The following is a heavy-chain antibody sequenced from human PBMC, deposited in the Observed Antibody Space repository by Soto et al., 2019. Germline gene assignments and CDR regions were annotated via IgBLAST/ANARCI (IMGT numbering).Heavy chain of an antibody. CDR2: IYPGDSDT. CDR3: ARRRGVRGVFGRDDWLDP. J-gene: IGHJ5*02. CDR1: GFSFSNYW. V-gene: IGHV5-51*01. D-gene: IGHD3-16*01. Sequence: GESLKLSGKGSGFSFSNYWIAWVRQMPGKGLEWMGIIYPGDSDTRYNPSFQGQVTISADKSISTAYLQWSSLKASDTAMFYRARRRGVRGVFGRDDWLDPWGQGTLVTVSS.